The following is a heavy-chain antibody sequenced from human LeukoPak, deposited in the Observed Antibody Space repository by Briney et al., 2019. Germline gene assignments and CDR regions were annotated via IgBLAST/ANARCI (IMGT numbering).Heavy chain of an antibody. CDR3: ASGYYYDS. Sequence: SETLSLTCTVSGGSVSSDNSYWNWIRQPAGKGLEWIGRIYADGSSTYNPSLKSRVTISVASSKNQFSLRLSSLTAADKAVYDCASGYYYDSWGQGTLVTVSS. V-gene: IGHV4-61*02. CDR1: GGSVSSDNSY. CDR2: IYADGSS. J-gene: IGHJ4*02. D-gene: IGHD6-13*01.